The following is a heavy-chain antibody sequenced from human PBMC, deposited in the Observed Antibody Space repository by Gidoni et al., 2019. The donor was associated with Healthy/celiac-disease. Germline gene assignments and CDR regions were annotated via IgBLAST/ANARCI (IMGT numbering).Heavy chain of an antibody. CDR1: GFTFSSYA. CDR3: AGEATLGVYFDY. V-gene: IGHV3-30*01. Sequence: QMQLVESGGGVVQPGRFLRLSCAASGFTFSSYALHGVGQAPGKGVEWVAVISYDGSNKYYADSVKGRFTISRDNSKNTLYLQMNSLRAEDTAVYYCAGEATLGVYFDYWGQGTLVTVSS. CDR2: ISYDGSNK. D-gene: IGHD3-16*01. J-gene: IGHJ4*02.